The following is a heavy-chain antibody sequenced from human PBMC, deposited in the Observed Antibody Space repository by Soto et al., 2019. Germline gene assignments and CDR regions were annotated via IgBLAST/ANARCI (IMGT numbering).Heavy chain of an antibody. CDR2: IWYDGSNK. Sequence: VAVIWYDGSNKYYADSVKGRFTISRDKSKNTLYLQMNSLRAEDTAVFYCAKQHSSGSNFDYWGQGALVTVSS. J-gene: IGHJ4*02. D-gene: IGHD6-19*01. CDR3: AKQHSSGSNFDY. V-gene: IGHV3-33*03.